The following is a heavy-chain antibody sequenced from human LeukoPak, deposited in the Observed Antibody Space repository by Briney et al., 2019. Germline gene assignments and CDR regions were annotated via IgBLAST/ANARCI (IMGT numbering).Heavy chain of an antibody. V-gene: IGHV4-61*02. CDR2: IYTSGST. D-gene: IGHD3-10*01. J-gene: IGHJ4*02. CDR3: AREGRGFDY. CDR1: GGAISSGTFY. Sequence: SETLSLTCTVYGGAISSGTFYWSWIRQPAGEGLEWIGRIYTSGSTDYNPSLKSRVNISIDTSKNQFSLKLGSVTAADTAVYYCAREGRGFDYWGQGTLVTVSS.